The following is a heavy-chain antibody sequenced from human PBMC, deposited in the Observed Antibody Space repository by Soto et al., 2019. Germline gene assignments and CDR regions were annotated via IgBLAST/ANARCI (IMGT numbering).Heavy chain of an antibody. Sequence: SETLSLTCTVSGGSISSYYWSWIRQPPGKGLEWIGYIYYSGSTNYNPSLKSRVTISVDTSKNQFSLKLSSVTAADTAVYYCARDGSRDYGMDVWGQGTTVTVSS. V-gene: IGHV4-59*01. CDR3: ARDGSRDYGMDV. J-gene: IGHJ6*02. CDR2: IYYSGST. CDR1: GGSISSYY. D-gene: IGHD6-19*01.